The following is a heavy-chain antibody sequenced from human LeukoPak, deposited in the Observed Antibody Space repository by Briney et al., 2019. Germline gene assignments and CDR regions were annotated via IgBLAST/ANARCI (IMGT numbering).Heavy chain of an antibody. Sequence: GGSLRLSCVPSGFSFSNYAMSWVRQAPGKGLEWVSGISWNSGSIGYADSVKGRFTISRDNAKNSLYLQMNSLRAEDTAVYYCAKDKLSAPDAFDIWGQGTMVTVSS. V-gene: IGHV3-20*04. CDR2: ISWNSGSI. CDR3: AKDKLSAPDAFDI. D-gene: IGHD6-6*01. CDR1: GFSFSNYA. J-gene: IGHJ3*02.